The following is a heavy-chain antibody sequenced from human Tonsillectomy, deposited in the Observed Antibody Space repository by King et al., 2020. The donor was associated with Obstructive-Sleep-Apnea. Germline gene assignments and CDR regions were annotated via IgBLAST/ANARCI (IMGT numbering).Heavy chain of an antibody. CDR1: GGSISSGGYY. D-gene: IGHD1-26*01. V-gene: IGHV4-31*03. CDR2: IYYSGST. Sequence: VQLQESGPGLVKPSQTLSLTCTVSGGSISSGGYYWSWIRQHPGKGLEWIGYIYYSGSTYYNPSLKSRVTISVDTSKNQFSLKLSSVTAADTAVYYCARDRVVGTSGPYYFDYWGQGTLVTVSS. J-gene: IGHJ4*02. CDR3: ARDRVVGTSGPYYFDY.